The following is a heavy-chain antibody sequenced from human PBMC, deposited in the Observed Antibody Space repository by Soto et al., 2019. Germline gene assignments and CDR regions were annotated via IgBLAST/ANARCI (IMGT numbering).Heavy chain of an antibody. V-gene: IGHV1-69*01. CDR3: ASQYYYGSADYYYGMDV. CDR1: GGTFSSYA. D-gene: IGHD3-10*01. CDR2: IIPIFGTA. J-gene: IGHJ6*02. Sequence: QVQLVQSGAEVKKPGSSVKVSCKASGGTFSSYAISWVRQAPGQGLEWMGGIIPIFGTANYAQKFQGRVTITADESTSTAYMDLSSLRSEDTAVYYCASQYYYGSADYYYGMDVWGQGTTVTVSS.